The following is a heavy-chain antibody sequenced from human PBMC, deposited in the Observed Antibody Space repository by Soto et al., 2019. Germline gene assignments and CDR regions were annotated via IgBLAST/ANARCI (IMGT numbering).Heavy chain of an antibody. J-gene: IGHJ5*02. CDR1: GGSISSGGYY. CDR3: ARSTDP. CDR2: IYYSGST. V-gene: IGHV4-31*03. Sequence: QVQLQASGPGLVKPSQTLSLTCTVYGGSISSGGYYWSCIRQHPGKGLEWIGYIYYSGSTYYNPSLKSRVTISVDTSNTHFSPQLSSVTAADTAVEYWARSTDPWGQGTLVTVSS.